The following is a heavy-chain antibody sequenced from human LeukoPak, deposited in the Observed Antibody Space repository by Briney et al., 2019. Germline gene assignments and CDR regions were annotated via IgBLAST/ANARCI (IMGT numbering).Heavy chain of an antibody. V-gene: IGHV3-7*01. J-gene: IGHJ4*02. CDR3: ARRRGYSSSSFLDY. CDR2: IKQDGSEK. Sequence: GGSLRLSCAASEFTFSDTWMSWVRQAPGKGLEWVANIKQDGSEKYYVDSVKGRFTISRDNAKNSLYLQMNSLRAEDTAVYYCARRRGYSSSSFLDYWGQGTLVTVSS. CDR1: EFTFSDTW. D-gene: IGHD6-6*01.